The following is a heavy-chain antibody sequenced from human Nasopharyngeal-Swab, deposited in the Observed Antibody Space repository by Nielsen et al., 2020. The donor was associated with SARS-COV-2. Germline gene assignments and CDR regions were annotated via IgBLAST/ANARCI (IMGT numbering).Heavy chain of an antibody. CDR1: GYTFTAYY. CDR3: ARKLRLVRPFDY. CDR2: INPNTGGT. J-gene: IGHJ4*02. Sequence: ASVKVSCRTSGYTFTAYYIHWVRQAPGQGLEWMGRINPNTGGTNYAQNFQGRVTMTRDTSLSTAYMELGSLRSDDTAIYYCARKLRLVRPFDYWGQGTLVTVSS. V-gene: IGHV1-2*06. D-gene: IGHD6-13*01.